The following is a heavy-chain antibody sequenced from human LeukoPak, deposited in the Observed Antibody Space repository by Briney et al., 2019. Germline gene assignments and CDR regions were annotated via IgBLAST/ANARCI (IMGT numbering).Heavy chain of an antibody. CDR3: ARGADGVSSNSRGWFDP. CDR1: GFTLSSYW. CDR2: IKQDGSEK. D-gene: IGHD2-15*01. Sequence: SGGSLRLSCAASGFTLSSYWMSWVRQAAGKGMEWVANIKQDGSEKYYVDSVKGRFTISRDNAGSSLYLQINTLRAEDTAVYSCARGADGVSSNSRGWFDPWGQGTLVSVSS. V-gene: IGHV3-7*01. J-gene: IGHJ5*02.